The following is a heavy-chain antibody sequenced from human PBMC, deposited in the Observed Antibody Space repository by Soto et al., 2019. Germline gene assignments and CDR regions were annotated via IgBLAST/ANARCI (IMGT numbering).Heavy chain of an antibody. Sequence: EVQLVESGGGLVQPGGSLRLSCAASGFTFSSYDVHWVRQATGKGLEWVSAIGTAGDTYYPGSVKGRFTISRENAKNSLSLQMNSLRAGDTAVYYCARGMMDYYYGMDVWGQGTTVTVS. CDR1: GFTFSSYD. CDR3: ARGMMDYYYGMDV. V-gene: IGHV3-13*04. J-gene: IGHJ6*02. CDR2: IGTAGDT. D-gene: IGHD3-16*01.